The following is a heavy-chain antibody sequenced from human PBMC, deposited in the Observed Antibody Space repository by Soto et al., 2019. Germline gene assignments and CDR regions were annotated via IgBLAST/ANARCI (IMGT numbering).Heavy chain of an antibody. CDR2: ISDRGDRS. Sequence: EVQVLESGGGLVQPGGYLRLSCAATGFTFSSYAMNWVRQAPGKGLELVSAISDRGDRSYFTDSVKGRFTISRDNSKNTLYLQLNRLRAEDPAVYYCATSFRSGLLWFGELSTVDSWGQGTLVIVSS. CDR3: ATSFRSGLLWFGELSTVDS. CDR1: GFTFSSYA. J-gene: IGHJ4*02. V-gene: IGHV3-23*01. D-gene: IGHD3-10*01.